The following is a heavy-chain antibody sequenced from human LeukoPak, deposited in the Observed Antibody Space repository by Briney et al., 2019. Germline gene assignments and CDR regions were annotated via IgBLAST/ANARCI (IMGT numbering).Heavy chain of an antibody. V-gene: IGHV1-18*04. CDR2: ISAYNGNT. Sequence: AASVKVSCKASGYTFTSNGISWVRQAPGQGLEWMGWISAYNGNTNYAQKLQGRVNMTTDTSTSTAYMELRSLRSDDTAVYYCARNVGGTRGAPFDYWGQGTLVTVSS. CDR3: ARNVGGTRGAPFDY. CDR1: GYTFTSNG. J-gene: IGHJ4*02. D-gene: IGHD1-26*01.